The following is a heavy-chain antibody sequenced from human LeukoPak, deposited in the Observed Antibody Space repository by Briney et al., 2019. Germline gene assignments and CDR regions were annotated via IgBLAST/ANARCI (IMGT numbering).Heavy chain of an antibody. CDR2: IYTSGST. CDR1: GGSISSYY. D-gene: IGHD6-13*01. V-gene: IGHV4-4*09. J-gene: IGHJ5*02. Sequence: PSETLSLTCTVSGGSISSYYWSWIRQPPGKGLEWIGYIYTSGSTNYNPSLKSRVTISVDTSKNQFSLKLSSVTAADTAVYYCARGLQQQLGWFDPWGQGTLVTVSS. CDR3: ARGLQQQLGWFDP.